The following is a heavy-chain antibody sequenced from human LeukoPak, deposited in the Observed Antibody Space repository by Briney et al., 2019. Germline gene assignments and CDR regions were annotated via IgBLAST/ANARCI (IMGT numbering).Heavy chain of an antibody. J-gene: IGHJ6*02. D-gene: IGHD2-2*01. Sequence: GESLKISCKGSGYTFTTYWIGWVRQMPGKGLEWMGIIYPGDSDDRYSPSFQGQVTISADKSINTAYLQWSSLKASDTAMYYCTSPSSTAYYYGMDVWGQGTTVTVSS. CDR1: GYTFTTYW. CDR3: TSPSSTAYYYGMDV. CDR2: IYPGDSDD. V-gene: IGHV5-51*01.